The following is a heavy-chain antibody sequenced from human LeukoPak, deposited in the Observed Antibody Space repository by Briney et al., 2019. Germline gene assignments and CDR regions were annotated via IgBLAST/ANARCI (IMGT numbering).Heavy chain of an antibody. J-gene: IGHJ4*02. D-gene: IGHD6-13*01. CDR2: FIWNSGRI. V-gene: IGHV3-9*01. CDR3: VKEKAGSPFFDY. CDR1: GVTFDDYA. Sequence: GGSLRLSCAASGVTFDDYAMHWARQAPGKGLEWVSVFIWNSGRIGYAASVKGRFTISRDNAKNSLYLQMNSLRPEDTALYYCVKEKAGSPFFDYWGQGTLVTVSS.